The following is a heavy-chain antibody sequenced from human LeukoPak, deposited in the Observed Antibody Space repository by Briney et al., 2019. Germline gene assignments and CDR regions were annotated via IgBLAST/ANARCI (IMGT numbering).Heavy chain of an antibody. CDR3: ARPTRVTISRARPWYFDL. CDR1: GGSFSGYY. V-gene: IGHV4-34*01. J-gene: IGHJ2*01. D-gene: IGHD3-3*01. CDR2: INHSGST. Sequence: KPSETLSLTCAVYGGSFSGYYWSWIRQPPGKGLEWIGEINHSGSTNYNPSLKSRVTIPVDTSKNQFSLKLSSVTAADTAVYYCARPTRVTISRARPWYFDLWGRGTLVTVSS.